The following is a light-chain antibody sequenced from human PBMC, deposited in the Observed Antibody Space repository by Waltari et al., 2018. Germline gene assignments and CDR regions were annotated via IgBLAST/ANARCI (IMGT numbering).Light chain of an antibody. CDR3: SSYAGSNTLI. J-gene: IGLJ2*01. Sequence: QSALTQPASVSGSPGQSITISCTGTSSDVGSSNLVSCYQQHPGKAPKLMIYEVSKRPSGVSPRVSGSKSGNTASLTISGLQAEDEADYYCSSYAGSNTLIFGGGTKLTVL. V-gene: IGLV2-23*02. CDR2: EVS. CDR1: SSDVGSSNL.